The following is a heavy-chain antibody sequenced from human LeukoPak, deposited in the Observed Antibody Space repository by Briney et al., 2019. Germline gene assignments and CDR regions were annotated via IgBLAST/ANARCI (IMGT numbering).Heavy chain of an antibody. V-gene: IGHV3-11*01. D-gene: IGHD5-18*01. CDR3: ARGPPKWIQLWLGVFDY. J-gene: IGHJ4*02. CDR1: GFTFSDYY. CDR2: ISSSGSTI. Sequence: PGGSLRLSCAASGFTFSDYYMSWIRQAPGKGLEWVSYISSSGSTIYYADSVKGRFTISRDNAKNSLYLQMNSLRAEDTAVYYCARGPPKWIQLWLGVFDYWGQGTLVTVSS.